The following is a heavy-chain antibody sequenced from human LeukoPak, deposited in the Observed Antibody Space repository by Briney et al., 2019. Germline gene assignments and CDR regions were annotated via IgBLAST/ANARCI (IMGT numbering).Heavy chain of an antibody. CDR3: ARFGVDYDMDV. CDR1: GGSISGHY. Sequence: SSETLSLTCSVSGGSISGHYWTWIRQPPGKGLEWIGQIHYTGKTDYNPSLKSRNTISVDTSKNQVSLQVTSVTAADSAIYYCARFGVDYDMDVWGHGTTVTVFS. J-gene: IGHJ6*02. D-gene: IGHD3-16*01. V-gene: IGHV4-59*11. CDR2: IHYTGKT.